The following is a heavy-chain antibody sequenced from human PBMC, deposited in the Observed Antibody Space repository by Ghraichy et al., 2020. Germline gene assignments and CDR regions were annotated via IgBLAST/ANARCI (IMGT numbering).Heavy chain of an antibody. CDR1: GGSISSGGYY. J-gene: IGHJ4*02. V-gene: IGHV4-31*03. CDR2: IYYSGST. D-gene: IGHD3-9*01. Sequence: TLSLTCTVSGGSISSGGYYWSWIRQHPGKGLEWIGYIYYSGSTYYNPSLKSRVTISVDTSKNQFSLKLSSVTAADTAVYYCARGNGARDYDILTGLYYFDYWGQGTLVTVSS. CDR3: ARGNGARDYDILTGLYYFDY.